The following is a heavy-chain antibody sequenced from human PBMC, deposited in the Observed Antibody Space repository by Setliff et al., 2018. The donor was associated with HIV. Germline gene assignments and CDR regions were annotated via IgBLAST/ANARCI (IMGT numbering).Heavy chain of an antibody. CDR3: TRRYYDNSGSFRY. CDR1: GLTFGDSV. J-gene: IGHJ4*02. CDR2: IRGKAYGGTT. D-gene: IGHD3-22*01. Sequence: GGSLRLSCKGSGLTFGDSVMSWFRQAPGKGLEWVGFIRGKAYGGTTQYAASVKDRFTISRDDSKSIAYLQMNSLKTNDTAVYYCTRRYYDNSGSFRYWGQGTLVTVSS. V-gene: IGHV3-49*03.